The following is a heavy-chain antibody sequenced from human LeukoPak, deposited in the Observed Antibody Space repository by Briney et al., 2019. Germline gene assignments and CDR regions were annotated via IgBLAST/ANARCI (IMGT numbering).Heavy chain of an antibody. D-gene: IGHD3-3*01. CDR3: ARVQYYDFWSGYYWPYYFDY. CDR2: IKQDGSEK. CDR1: GFTFSSYW. V-gene: IGHV3-7*04. Sequence: GGSLRLSCAASGFTFSSYWMSWVRQAPGKGLEWVANIKQDGSEKYYVDSVKGRFTISRDNAKNSLYLQMNSLRAEDTAVYYCARVQYYDFWSGYYWPYYFDYWGQGTLVTVSS. J-gene: IGHJ4*02.